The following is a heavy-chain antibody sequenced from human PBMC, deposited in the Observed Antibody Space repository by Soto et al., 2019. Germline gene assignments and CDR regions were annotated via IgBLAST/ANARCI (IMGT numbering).Heavy chain of an antibody. V-gene: IGHV4-39*01. CDR2: IYYSGST. CDR3: ARLVSSEQQLVDWFDP. D-gene: IGHD6-13*01. Sequence: SETLSLTCTVSGGSISSSSYYWGWIRQPPGKGLEWIGSIYYSGSTYYNPSLKSRVTISVDTSKNQFSLKLSSVTAADTAVYYCARLVSSEQQLVDWFDPWGQGTLVTVSS. CDR1: GGSISSSSYY. J-gene: IGHJ5*02.